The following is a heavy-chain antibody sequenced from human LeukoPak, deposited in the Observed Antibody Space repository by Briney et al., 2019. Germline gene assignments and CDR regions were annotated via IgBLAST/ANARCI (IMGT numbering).Heavy chain of an antibody. V-gene: IGHV4-39*01. Sequence: PSETLSLTCTVSGGSISSSSYYWGWIRQPPGKGLEWIGSIYYSGSTYYNPSLKSRVTISVDTSKNQFSLKLSSVTAADTAVYYCARTPASIYFDYWGQGTLVTVSS. CDR1: GGSISSSSYY. D-gene: IGHD2-15*01. J-gene: IGHJ4*02. CDR2: IYYSGST. CDR3: ARTPASIYFDY.